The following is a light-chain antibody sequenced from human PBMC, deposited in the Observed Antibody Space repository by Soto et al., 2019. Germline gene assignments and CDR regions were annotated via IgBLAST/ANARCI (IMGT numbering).Light chain of an antibody. J-gene: IGLJ2*01. V-gene: IGLV2-11*01. Sequence: QSALTQPRSVSGSPGQSVTMSCTGTSSDVGTYNYVSWYQHHPGEAPKLMIYDVNKRPSGVPDRFSGSKSGNMASLTISGLQAEDEADYYCCSYAGKSTYDVVFGGGTKVIVL. CDR1: SSDVGTYNY. CDR3: CSYAGKSTYDVV. CDR2: DVN.